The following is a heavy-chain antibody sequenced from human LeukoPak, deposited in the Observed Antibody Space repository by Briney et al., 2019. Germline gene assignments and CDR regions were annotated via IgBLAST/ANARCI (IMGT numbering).Heavy chain of an antibody. CDR1: GFTFSNYA. CDR2: LSGSGSRT. CDR3: AKSYCSTISCSAAN. Sequence: GGSLRLSCAASGFTFSNYAMSWVRQAPGKGLEWVSSLSGSGSRTLFADSVKGRFTVSRDNSKMLYLQMNSLRAEDTAVYYCAKSYCSTISCSAANWGQGTLVTVSS. V-gene: IGHV3-23*01. D-gene: IGHD2-2*01. J-gene: IGHJ4*02.